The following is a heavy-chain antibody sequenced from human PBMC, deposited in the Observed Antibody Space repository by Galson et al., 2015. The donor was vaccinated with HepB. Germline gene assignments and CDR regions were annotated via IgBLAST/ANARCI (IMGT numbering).Heavy chain of an antibody. D-gene: IGHD3-22*01. CDR3: ARDSPFYDYYDSSGYYRPPIDY. CDR1: GYTFTSYA. CDR2: INTNTGNP. V-gene: IGHV7-4-1*02. J-gene: IGHJ4*02. Sequence: SVKVSCKASGYTFTSYAMNWVRQAPGQGLEWMGWINTNTGNPTYAQGFTGRFVFSLDTSVSTAYLQISSLKAEDTAVYYCARDSPFYDYYDSSGYYRPPIDYWGQGTLVTVSS.